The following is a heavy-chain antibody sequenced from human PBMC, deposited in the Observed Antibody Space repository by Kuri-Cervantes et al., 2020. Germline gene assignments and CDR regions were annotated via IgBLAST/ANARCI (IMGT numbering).Heavy chain of an antibody. D-gene: IGHD3-3*01. CDR2: SNAGNGNT. V-gene: IGHV1-3*02. CDR1: GYTFTSYA. CDR3: ARDVPYYDFWSGWEPSYYYYGMDV. Sequence: ASVKVSCKASGYTFTSYAMHWVRQAPGQRLEWMGWSNAGNGNTKYSQEFQGRVTITRDTSASTAYMELSSLRSDDTAVYYCARDVPYYDFWSGWEPSYYYYGMDVWGQGTTVTVSS. J-gene: IGHJ6*02.